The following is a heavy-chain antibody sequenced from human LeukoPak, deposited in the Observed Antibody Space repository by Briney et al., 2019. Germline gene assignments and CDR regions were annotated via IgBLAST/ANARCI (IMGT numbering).Heavy chain of an antibody. CDR2: INPNSGGT. CDR1: GYTFTGYY. CDR3: ARDVGSPQDAFDI. Sequence: ASVKVSCKASGYTFTGYYMHWVRQAPGQGLEWMGWINPNSGGTNYAQKLQGRVTMTTDTSTSTAYMELRSLRSDDTAVYYCARDVGSPQDAFDIWGQGTMVTVSS. J-gene: IGHJ3*02. D-gene: IGHD1-26*01. V-gene: IGHV1-2*02.